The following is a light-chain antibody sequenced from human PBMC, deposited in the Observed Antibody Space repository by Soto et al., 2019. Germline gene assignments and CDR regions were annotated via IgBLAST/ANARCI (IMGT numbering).Light chain of an antibody. CDR2: EVI. CDR1: SSDIGYYKY. V-gene: IGLV2-8*01. Sequence: QSALTQPPSASGSPGQSVTISCTGTSSDIGYYKYVSWYQQHPGKAPKLIIYEVIKRPSGVPDRFSGSKSGDRASPTVSGRQAEDEADYYCSSYAGSNNLGVFGTGTKVTVL. CDR3: SSYAGSNNLGV. J-gene: IGLJ1*01.